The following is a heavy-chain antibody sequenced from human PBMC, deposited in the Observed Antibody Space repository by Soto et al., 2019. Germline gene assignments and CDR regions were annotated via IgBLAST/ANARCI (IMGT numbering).Heavy chain of an antibody. V-gene: IGHV1-69*12. Sequence: QVQLVQSGAEVKKPGSSVKVSCKASVGTFTTYAISWVRQAPGQGLEWMGGIDPIFGTTNYAQKFQGRVTITADESTSTAYMELSSLRAEDTAVYYCARQTVAGEICWYCDLWSRGTLVAVTS. CDR2: IDPIFGTT. CDR3: ARQTVAGEICWYCDL. CDR1: VGTFTTYA. D-gene: IGHD6-19*01. J-gene: IGHJ2*01.